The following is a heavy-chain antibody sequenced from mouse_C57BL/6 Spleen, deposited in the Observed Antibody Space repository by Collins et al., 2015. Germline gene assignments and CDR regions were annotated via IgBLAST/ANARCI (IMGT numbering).Heavy chain of an antibody. CDR3: ARLAFDY. J-gene: IGHJ2*01. CDR1: GYTFTDYY. Sequence: KISCKASGYTFTDYYMNWVKQSHGKSLEWIGDINPNNGGTSYNQKFKGKATLTVDKSSSTAYMELRSLTSEDSAVYYCARLAFDYWGQGTTLTVSS. V-gene: IGHV1-26*01. CDR2: INPNNGGT.